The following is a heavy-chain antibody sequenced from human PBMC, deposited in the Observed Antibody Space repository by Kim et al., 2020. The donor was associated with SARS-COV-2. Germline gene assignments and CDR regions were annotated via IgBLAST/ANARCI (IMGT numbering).Heavy chain of an antibody. D-gene: IGHD3-10*01. Sequence: SETLSLTCAVSGDSINSDGYSWSWIRQHPERGLEWLGGVSHSGNTYYNPSHRSRLSLSVHTSKNHFSLDLNSVTAADTAVYFCARARGLSYFDSWGQGALLTVSS. CDR3: ARARGLSYFDS. V-gene: IGHV4-31*11. CDR1: GDSINSDGYS. J-gene: IGHJ4*02. CDR2: VSHSGNT.